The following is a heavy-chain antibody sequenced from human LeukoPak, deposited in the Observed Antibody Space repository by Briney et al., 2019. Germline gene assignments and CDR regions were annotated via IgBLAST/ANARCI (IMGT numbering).Heavy chain of an antibody. V-gene: IGHV1-2*02. CDR2: INPNSGGT. D-gene: IGHD3-16*01. CDR1: GYTFTGYY. Sequence: GASVKVSCKASGYTFTGYYMHWVRQAPGQGLEWMGWINPNSGGTNYAQKFQGRVTMTRDTSISTAYMELSRLRSDDTAVYYCARKYARRGQDLIDYWGQGTLVTVSS. J-gene: IGHJ4*02. CDR3: ARKYARRGQDLIDY.